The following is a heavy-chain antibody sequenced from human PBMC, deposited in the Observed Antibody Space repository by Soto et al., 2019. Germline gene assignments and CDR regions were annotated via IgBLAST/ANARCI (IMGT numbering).Heavy chain of an antibody. D-gene: IGHD6-13*01. CDR1: GFTFSSYG. V-gene: IGHV3-30*03. CDR3: ASEGIAAAGSFYYFGMDV. Sequence: QVQLVESGGGVVQPGRSLRLSCAASGFTFSSYGMHWVRQAPGKGLERMAVISYDGSNKYYVDSVKGRFTISRDNSKNTLYLQMNSLRADDTAVYYCASEGIAAAGSFYYFGMDVWGQGTMVTVSS. J-gene: IGHJ6*02. CDR2: ISYDGSNK.